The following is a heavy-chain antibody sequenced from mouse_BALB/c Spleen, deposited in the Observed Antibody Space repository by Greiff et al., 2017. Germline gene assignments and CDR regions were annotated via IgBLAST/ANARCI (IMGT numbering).Heavy chain of an antibody. CDR1: GFTFSSFG. Sequence: EVKLVESGGGLVQPGGSRKLSCAASGFTFSSFGMHWVRQAPEKGLEWVAYISSGSSTIYYADTVKGRFTISRDNPKNTLFLQMTSLRSEDTAMYYCAIYYGYDEGFAYWGQGTLVTVSA. CDR2: ISSGSSTI. D-gene: IGHD2-2*01. CDR3: AIYYGYDEGFAY. J-gene: IGHJ3*01. V-gene: IGHV5-17*02.